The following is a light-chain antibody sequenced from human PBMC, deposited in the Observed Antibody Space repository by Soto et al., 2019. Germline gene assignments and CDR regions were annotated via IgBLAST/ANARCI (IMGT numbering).Light chain of an antibody. CDR3: QQYGSSPET. V-gene: IGKV3-20*01. J-gene: IGKJ1*01. CDR1: QSVSSSY. CDR2: GAS. Sequence: EVGLTQSPGTLSLSTGERATLSCRASQSVSSSYLAWYQQKPGQAPRLLIYGASSRATGIPDRFSGSGSGTDFTLTISRLEPEDFTVYYCQQYGSSPETFGQGTKVDIK.